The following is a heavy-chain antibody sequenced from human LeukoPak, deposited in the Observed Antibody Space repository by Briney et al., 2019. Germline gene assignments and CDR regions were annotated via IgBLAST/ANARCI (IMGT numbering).Heavy chain of an antibody. CDR2: INTDGSST. V-gene: IGHV3-74*01. Sequence: PGGSLRLSCAASGFTFSIYWMHWVRQAPGKGRVWVSRINTDGSSTSYADSVKGRFTFSRDNAKNALYLQMSSLRVEDTAVYFCARGNVADYEPIDYWGQGTLVTVSS. J-gene: IGHJ4*02. CDR1: GFTFSIYW. CDR3: ARGNVADYEPIDY. D-gene: IGHD4-17*01.